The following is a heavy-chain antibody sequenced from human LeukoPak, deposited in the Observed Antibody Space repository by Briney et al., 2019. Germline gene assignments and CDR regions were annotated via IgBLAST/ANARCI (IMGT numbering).Heavy chain of an antibody. D-gene: IGHD4-17*01. J-gene: IGHJ4*02. CDR3: ARDRLGGDLTGESLY. V-gene: IGHV1-18*01. Sequence: ASVKVPCKASGYPFDNFGLTWVRQAPGQGLEWMGWISAYNGNTHYAQKFRGRLTMTTDTSTTTAYLELRSLKSDDTAVYCCARDRLGGDLTGESLYWGQGTLVTVSS. CDR2: ISAYNGNT. CDR1: GYPFDNFG.